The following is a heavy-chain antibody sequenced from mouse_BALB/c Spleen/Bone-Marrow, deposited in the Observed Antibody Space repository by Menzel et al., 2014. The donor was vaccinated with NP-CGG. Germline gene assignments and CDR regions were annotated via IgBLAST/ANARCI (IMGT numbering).Heavy chain of an antibody. Sequence: VQLQQSGAELAKPGASVKLSCTASGFNIKDTYMHWVKQRPEQGLEWIGRIDPANGNTNYDPRFQGKATITADTSSNTAYLQLSSLTSEDTAVYYCARYGGRYYAMDYWGQGTSVTVSS. J-gene: IGHJ4*01. V-gene: IGHV14-3*02. CDR2: IDPANGNT. D-gene: IGHD1-1*01. CDR3: ARYGGRYYAMDY. CDR1: GFNIKDTY.